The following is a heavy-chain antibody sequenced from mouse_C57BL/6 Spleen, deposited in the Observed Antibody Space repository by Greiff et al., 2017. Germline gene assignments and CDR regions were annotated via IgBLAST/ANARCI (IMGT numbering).Heavy chain of an antibody. CDR1: GYSITSGYD. Sequence: EVKLQESGPGMVKPSQSLSLTCTVTGYSITSGYDWHWIRHFPGNKLEWMGYISYSGSTNYHPSLKSRISITHDTSKNHFFLKLNSVTTEDTATYYCAREGSQATCAYWGQGTLVTVSA. D-gene: IGHD3-2*02. CDR3: AREGSQATCAY. CDR2: ISYSGST. J-gene: IGHJ3*01. V-gene: IGHV3-1*01.